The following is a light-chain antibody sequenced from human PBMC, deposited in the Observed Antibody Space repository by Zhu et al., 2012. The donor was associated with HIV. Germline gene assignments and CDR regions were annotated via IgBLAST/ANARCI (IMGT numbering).Light chain of an antibody. J-gene: IGKJ2*01. V-gene: IGKV3-20*01. CDR1: QSVSSNF. CDR3: QQYGSSPPYT. CDR2: GAS. Sequence: DIVLTQSPATLSLSPGKRATLSCRASQSVSSNFLAWYQQKPGQAPRLLIYGASSRATGIPDRFSGSGSGTDFTLAISRLEPEDFAVYYCQQYGSSPPYTFGQGTKLEIK.